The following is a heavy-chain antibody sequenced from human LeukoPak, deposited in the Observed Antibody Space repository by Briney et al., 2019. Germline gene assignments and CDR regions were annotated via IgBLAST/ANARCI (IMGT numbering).Heavy chain of an antibody. CDR2: INGGSSTT. J-gene: IGHJ4*02. Sequence: PGGALRLSCAASGFTFSNYWMHWVRQGPGKGLVWVSRINGGSSTTAYADSGKGRFTISRDNAKNTAYLHINSLGAEDTAVYYCVRLKGGGWGQGTLVSVS. D-gene: IGHD1-26*01. CDR1: GFTFSNYW. CDR3: VRLKGGG. V-gene: IGHV3-74*01.